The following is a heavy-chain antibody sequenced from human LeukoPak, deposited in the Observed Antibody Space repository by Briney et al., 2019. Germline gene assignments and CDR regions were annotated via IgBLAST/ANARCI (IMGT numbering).Heavy chain of an antibody. CDR1: GGSFSGYY. J-gene: IGHJ6*03. Sequence: SETLSLPCAVYGGSFSGYYWSWIRQPPGKGLEWIGEINHSGSTNYNPSLKSRVTISVDTSKNQFSLKLSSVTAADTAVYYCARYLGYYYYYMDVWGKGTTVTVSS. CDR2: INHSGST. CDR3: ARYLGYYYYYMDV. D-gene: IGHD3-16*01. V-gene: IGHV4-34*01.